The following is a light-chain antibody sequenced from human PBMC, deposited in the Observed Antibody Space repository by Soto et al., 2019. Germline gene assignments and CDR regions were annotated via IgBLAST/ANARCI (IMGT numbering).Light chain of an antibody. CDR2: RVS. V-gene: IGKV2-24*01. CDR3: MQATPFSWT. CDR1: QSLVHSDGNTY. J-gene: IGKJ1*01. Sequence: DIVMTQTPLSSPVTLGQPASISCRSSQSLVHSDGNTYLFWLQQRPGQPPRVLIYRVSNRFSGVPDRISGSGAGTDFTLKISRVEAEDVGVYYCMQATPFSWTFGQGTRVQIK.